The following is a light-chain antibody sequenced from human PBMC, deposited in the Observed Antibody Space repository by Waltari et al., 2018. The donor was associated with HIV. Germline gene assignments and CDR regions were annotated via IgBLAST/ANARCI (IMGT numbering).Light chain of an antibody. CDR1: QDITRL. CDR2: GAS. CDR3: QQHDSCPYT. V-gene: IGKV1-16*02. Sequence: DIQLTQSPSSVSASVEDTVTSTCRASQDITRLLAWFQQKPGKDPKSMIYGASNLEGGVPSKFSGSGSGTEVTLTISNLQPEYSATYCCQQHDSCPYTFGQGTKLE. J-gene: IGKJ2*01.